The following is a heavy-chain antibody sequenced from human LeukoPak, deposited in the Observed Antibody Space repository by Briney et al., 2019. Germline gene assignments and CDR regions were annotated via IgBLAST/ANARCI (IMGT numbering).Heavy chain of an antibody. Sequence: PGGSLRLSCAASGFTFSSYAMHWVRQAPGKGLEWVAVISYDGSNKYYADSVKGRFTISRDNSKNTLYLQMNSLRAEDTAVYYCARGIVGATSNYFDYWGQGTLVTVSS. D-gene: IGHD1-26*01. CDR3: ARGIVGATSNYFDY. CDR2: ISYDGSNK. CDR1: GFTFSSYA. V-gene: IGHV3-30-3*01. J-gene: IGHJ4*02.